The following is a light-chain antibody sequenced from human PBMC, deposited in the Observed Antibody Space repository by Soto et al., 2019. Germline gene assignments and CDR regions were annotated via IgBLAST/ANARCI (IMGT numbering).Light chain of an antibody. V-gene: IGLV2-8*01. CDR3: SSYGGSNNLV. Sequence: QSALTQPPSASGSPGQSVTISCTGASSDVGGYSYVSWYQQHPGKAPKLMIYEVSKRPSGVPARFSGSKSGNTASLTVSGLQAEDEADYYCSSYGGSNNLVFGGGTKLTVL. J-gene: IGLJ2*01. CDR1: SSDVGGYSY. CDR2: EVS.